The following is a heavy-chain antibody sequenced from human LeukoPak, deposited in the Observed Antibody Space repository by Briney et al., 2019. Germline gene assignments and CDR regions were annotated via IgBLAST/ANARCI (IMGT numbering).Heavy chain of an antibody. D-gene: IGHD1-14*01. CDR3: ARESDHSVSQVDFDL. CDR1: GFNFSSFW. J-gene: IGHJ3*01. Sequence: GGSLRLSCAASGFNFSSFWMSWVRQAPGRGLEWVATIRQDGSQKYYLDSVKGRFTISRDNAKNSLYLQMNSLRAEDTAVYYCARESDHSVSQVDFDLWGQGTMVTVSS. V-gene: IGHV3-7*01. CDR2: IRQDGSQK.